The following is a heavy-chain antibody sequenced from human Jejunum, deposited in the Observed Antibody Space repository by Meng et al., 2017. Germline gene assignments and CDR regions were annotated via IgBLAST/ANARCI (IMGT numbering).Heavy chain of an antibody. V-gene: IGHV3-72*01. CDR3: ARVGPRGTYGFDY. J-gene: IGHJ4*02. D-gene: IGHD4-17*01. Sequence: GASLKISCAASGFTFSDHYMDWVRQAPGKGLEWVGRARIKANSYTTEYAASVKGRFTISRDDSKNSLYLQMNSLKTEDTAVYYCARVGPRGTYGFDYWGQGTLVTVSS. CDR2: ARIKANSYTT. CDR1: GFTFSDHY.